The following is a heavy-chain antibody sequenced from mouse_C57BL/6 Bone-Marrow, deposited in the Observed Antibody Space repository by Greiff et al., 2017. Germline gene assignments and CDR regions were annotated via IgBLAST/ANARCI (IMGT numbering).Heavy chain of an antibody. V-gene: IGHV1-74*01. J-gene: IGHJ2*01. CDR3: AICYGSSYDYFDY. D-gene: IGHD1-1*01. CDR1: GYTFTSYW. Sequence: QVQLQQPGAELVKPGASVKVSCKASGYTFTSYWMHWVKQRPGQGLEWIGRIHPSDSDTNYNQKFKGKATLTVDKSSSTAYMQLSSQTSEDSAVLYCAICYGSSYDYFDYWGQGTTLTVSS. CDR2: IHPSDSDT.